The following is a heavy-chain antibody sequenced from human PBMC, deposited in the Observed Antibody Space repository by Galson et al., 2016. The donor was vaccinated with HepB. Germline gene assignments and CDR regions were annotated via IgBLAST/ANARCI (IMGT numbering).Heavy chain of an antibody. J-gene: IGHJ5*02. CDR3: ARDRGIAAGGWFDP. D-gene: IGHD6-13*01. CDR2: ISSSSKYI. V-gene: IGHV3-21*01. Sequence: SLRLSCAASGFAFSNYCMHWVRQAPGRGLEWVSSISSSSKYIYYADSMKGRFTISRGNANNSLFLQMESLRADDTAVYYCARDRGIAAGGWFDPWGQGTQVTVSS. CDR1: GFAFSNYC.